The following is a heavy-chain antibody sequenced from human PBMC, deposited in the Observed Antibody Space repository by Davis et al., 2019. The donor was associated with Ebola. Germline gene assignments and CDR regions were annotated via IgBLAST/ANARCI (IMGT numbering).Heavy chain of an antibody. Sequence: GESLKISCAASGFTFSSYSMNWVREAPGKGLEWVSYISSSSSTIYYADSVEGRFTISRDNAKNSLYLQMNSLRDEDTAVYYCARDRYSGYDLIGYYYYYGMDVWGQGTTVTVSS. CDR1: GFTFSSYS. V-gene: IGHV3-48*02. CDR3: ARDRYSGYDLIGYYYYYGMDV. D-gene: IGHD5-12*01. J-gene: IGHJ6*02. CDR2: ISSSSSTI.